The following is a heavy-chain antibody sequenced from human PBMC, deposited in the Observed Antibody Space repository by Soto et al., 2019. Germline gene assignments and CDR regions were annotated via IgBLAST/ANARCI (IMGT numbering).Heavy chain of an antibody. CDR2: IWYDGSNK. CDR1: GFTFSSYG. J-gene: IGHJ4*02. V-gene: IGHV3-33*01. D-gene: IGHD5-12*01. Sequence: QVQLVESGGGVVQPGRSLRLSCAASGFTFSSYGMHWVRQAPGKGLEWVAVIWYDGSNKYYADSVKGRFTISRDNSKNTLYLQMNSLRAEDTAVYYCARSKVDIVATITDYWGQGTLVTVSS. CDR3: ARSKVDIVATITDY.